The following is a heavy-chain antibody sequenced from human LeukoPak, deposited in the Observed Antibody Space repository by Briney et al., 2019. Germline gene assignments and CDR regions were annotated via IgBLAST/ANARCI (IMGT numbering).Heavy chain of an antibody. CDR3: ARDGAYCGGDCYPNWYFDL. Sequence: PSETLSLTCTVSGGSISSCGYYWSWIRQHPGKGLEWIGYIYYSGSTYYNPSLKSRVTISVDTSKNQFSLKLSSVTAADTAVYYCARDGAYCGGDCYPNWYFDLWGRGTLVTVSS. J-gene: IGHJ2*01. CDR1: GGSISSCGYY. V-gene: IGHV4-31*03. D-gene: IGHD2-21*02. CDR2: IYYSGST.